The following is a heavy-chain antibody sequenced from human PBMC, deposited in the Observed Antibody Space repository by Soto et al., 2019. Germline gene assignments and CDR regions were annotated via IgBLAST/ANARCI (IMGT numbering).Heavy chain of an antibody. D-gene: IGHD3-22*01. CDR2: ISAYNGNT. CDR1: GYTFTSYG. Sequence: ASVKVSCKASGYTFTSYGISWVRQAPGQGLEWMGWISAYNGNTNYAQKLQGRVTVTTDTSTSTAYMELRSLRSDDTAVYYCARDYYDSSGYYPESEAFNDYWGQGTLVTVSS. V-gene: IGHV1-18*01. J-gene: IGHJ4*02. CDR3: ARDYYDSSGYYPESEAFNDY.